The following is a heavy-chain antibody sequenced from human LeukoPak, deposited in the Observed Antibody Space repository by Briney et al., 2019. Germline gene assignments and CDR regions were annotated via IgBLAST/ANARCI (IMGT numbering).Heavy chain of an antibody. D-gene: IGHD6-19*01. V-gene: IGHV4-39*01. CDR3: ARHPRQWLVRSAFDI. CDR2: IYYSGNA. Sequence: PSQTLSLTCTVSGGSISSSTYYWGWIRQPPGKGLEWIGNIYYSGNAYHNPSLKSRVTISVDTSKNQFSLRLSSVTAADTAVYYCARHPRQWLVRSAFDIWGQGTMVTVSS. CDR1: GGSISSSTYY. J-gene: IGHJ3*02.